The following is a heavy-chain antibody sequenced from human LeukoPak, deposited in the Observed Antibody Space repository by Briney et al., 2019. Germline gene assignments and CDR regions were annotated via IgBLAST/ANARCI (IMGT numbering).Heavy chain of an antibody. V-gene: IGHV4-59*11. J-gene: IGHJ4*02. Sequence: SETLTLTCTVSGGSLSSHYWSWIRQPPGKGLEWIGYIYYSGTTNYNPSLKSRVTISVDTSKNQFSLKLSSVTAADTAVYYCARGVYIAAAQYGYWGQGTLVTASS. CDR2: IYYSGTT. CDR3: ARGVYIAAAQYGY. CDR1: GGSLSSHY. D-gene: IGHD6-13*01.